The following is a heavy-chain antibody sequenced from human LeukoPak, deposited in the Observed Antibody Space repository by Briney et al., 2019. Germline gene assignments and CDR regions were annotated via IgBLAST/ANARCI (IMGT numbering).Heavy chain of an antibody. D-gene: IGHD3-22*01. V-gene: IGHV4-59*01. CDR2: ISYSGST. CDR3: ARSLDYYDSGAL. J-gene: IGHJ4*02. Sequence: PSETLSLTCTVSGGSISSYYWSWIRQPPGKGLEWIGYISYSGSTNYNPSLKSRVTISVDTSKNQFSLRLTSVTAADTAVYFCARSLDYYDSGALWGQGTLVTVSS. CDR1: GGSISSYY.